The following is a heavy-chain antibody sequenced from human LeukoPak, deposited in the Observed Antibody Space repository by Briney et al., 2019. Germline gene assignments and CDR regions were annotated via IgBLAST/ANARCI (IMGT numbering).Heavy chain of an antibody. J-gene: IGHJ4*02. CDR2: ISGSAGET. Sequence: GGSLRLSCAASTFTFSNYAMSWVRQAPGKGLEWVSTISGSAGETYYADSVKGRFTITRDNSKNTLYLQMNSLRAEDTAVYYCAKKMMMVEVGNYFDYWGQGTLVTVSS. CDR1: TFTFSNYA. D-gene: IGHD2-15*01. CDR3: AKKMMMVEVGNYFDY. V-gene: IGHV3-23*01.